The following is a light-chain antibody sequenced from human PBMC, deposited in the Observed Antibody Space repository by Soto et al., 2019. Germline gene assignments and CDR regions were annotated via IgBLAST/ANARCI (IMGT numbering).Light chain of an antibody. CDR1: QSVTDW. CDR3: QQYYRSCT. V-gene: IGKV1-5*01. J-gene: IGKJ2*02. Sequence: DIQLTQSPSTLSASVGDRVTITCRASQSVTDWLAWYQQKPGKAPKLLIYDASSLQSGVPSRFSGSGSGTEFSLTISSLQPVDFATYYCQQYYRSCTFGQGTKVEIK. CDR2: DAS.